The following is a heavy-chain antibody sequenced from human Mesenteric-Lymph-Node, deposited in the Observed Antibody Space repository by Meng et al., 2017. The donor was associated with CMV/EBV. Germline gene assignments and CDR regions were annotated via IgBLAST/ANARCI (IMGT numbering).Heavy chain of an antibody. J-gene: IGHJ6*02. CDR2: ISAYNGNT. D-gene: IGHD3-10*01. V-gene: IGHV1-18*01. Sequence: ASVNVSCKASGYTFTSYGISWVRQAPGQGLEWMGWISAYNGNTNYAQKLQGRVTMTTDTSTSTAYMELRSLRSDDTAVYYCAREGFGELYNYYYGMDVWGQGTTVTVSS. CDR3: AREGFGELYNYYYGMDV. CDR1: GYTFTSYG.